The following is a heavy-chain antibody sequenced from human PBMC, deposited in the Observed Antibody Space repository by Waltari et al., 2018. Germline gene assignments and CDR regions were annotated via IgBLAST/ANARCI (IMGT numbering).Heavy chain of an antibody. Sequence: QVQLVQSGAEVKKPGASVTVSCKASGYTFTSYGISWVRPATGQGLEWMGWISAYNGNTNYAQKLQGRVTMTTDTSTSTAYMELRSLRSDDTAVYYCARCLPKATLNRCIPFDYWGQGTLVTVSS. CDR3: ARCLPKATLNRCIPFDY. D-gene: IGHD2-8*01. CDR1: GYTFTSYG. V-gene: IGHV1-18*01. CDR2: ISAYNGNT. J-gene: IGHJ4*02.